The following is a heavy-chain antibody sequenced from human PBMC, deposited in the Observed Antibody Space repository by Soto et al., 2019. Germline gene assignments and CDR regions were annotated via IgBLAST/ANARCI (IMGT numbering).Heavy chain of an antibody. CDR3: ARGEFQMATNGFDY. J-gene: IGHJ4*02. D-gene: IGHD3-10*01. Sequence: SVKVSCKASGGTFSSYAISWVRQAPGQGLEWMGGIIPIFGTANYAQKFQGRVTITADESTSTAYMELSSLRSEDTAVYYCARGEFQMATNGFDYWGKGTLVTVSS. CDR1: GGTFSSYA. V-gene: IGHV1-69*13. CDR2: IIPIFGTA.